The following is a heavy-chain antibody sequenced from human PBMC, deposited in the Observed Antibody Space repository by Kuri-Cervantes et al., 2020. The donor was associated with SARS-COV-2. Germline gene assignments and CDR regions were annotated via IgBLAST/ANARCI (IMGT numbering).Heavy chain of an antibody. V-gene: IGHV3-7*01. CDR1: GFTFTGSW. CDR2: IEKDGFKK. Sequence: GESLKISCAASGFTFTGSWMTWVRQAPGKGPEWVATIEKDGFKKYYADSVKGRFTISRDNAKNSLYLQMNSLRAEDTAVYYCARVRLYCSGGSCYFDYWGQGTLVTVSS. D-gene: IGHD2-15*01. J-gene: IGHJ4*02. CDR3: ARVRLYCSGGSCYFDY.